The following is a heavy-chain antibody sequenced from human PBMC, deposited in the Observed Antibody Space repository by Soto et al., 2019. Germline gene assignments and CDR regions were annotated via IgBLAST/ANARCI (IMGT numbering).Heavy chain of an antibody. CDR2: ISGSGGST. V-gene: IGHV3-23*01. J-gene: IGHJ6*03. D-gene: IGHD3-9*01. CDR3: AKGKRPPLTGSPLYYYYSCMDV. CDR1: GFTFSSYA. Sequence: GVSLRLSCAASGFTFSSYAMSWVRQAPGKGLEWVSAISGSGGSTYYADSVKARFTISRDNSKNTLYLQMNSLRAEDTAVYYCAKGKRPPLTGSPLYYYYSCMDVWGKGTTVTVSS.